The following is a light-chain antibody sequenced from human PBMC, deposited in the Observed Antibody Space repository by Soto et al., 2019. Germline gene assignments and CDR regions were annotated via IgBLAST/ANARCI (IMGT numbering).Light chain of an antibody. CDR1: SSNIGSYT. Sequence: QSVLTQPPSASGTPGQRVTISCSGSSSNIGSYTVNWYQQLPGTAPKLLIYNNNQRPSGVPDRFSGSKSGTSASLAISGLQSADEADYYCSAWDDSLTGYVVFGGGTKLTVL. CDR2: NNN. V-gene: IGLV1-44*01. CDR3: SAWDDSLTGYVV. J-gene: IGLJ2*01.